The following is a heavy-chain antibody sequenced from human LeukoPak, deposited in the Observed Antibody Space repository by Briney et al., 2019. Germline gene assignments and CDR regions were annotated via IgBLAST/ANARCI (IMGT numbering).Heavy chain of an antibody. J-gene: IGHJ4*02. Sequence: GGSLRLSCAASGFTLGSYWMHWVRQAPGKGLVWVSRIKTDGSSTNYADSVKGRFTISRDNVKNTVYLQMDSLRAEDTAAYYCVRGWSGYYAIDYWGQGTLVTVSS. D-gene: IGHD3-3*01. CDR1: GFTLGSYW. CDR3: VRGWSGYYAIDY. CDR2: IKTDGSST. V-gene: IGHV3-74*01.